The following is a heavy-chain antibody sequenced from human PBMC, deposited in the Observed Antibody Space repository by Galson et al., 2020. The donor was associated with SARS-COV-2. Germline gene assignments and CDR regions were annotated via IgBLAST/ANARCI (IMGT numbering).Heavy chain of an antibody. CDR3: ARLHYGEYAPEAFDI. J-gene: IGHJ3*02. D-gene: IGHD4-17*01. Sequence: SETLSLTCAVSGTSISSGSYSWNWIRQPPGKGLDWIGYISHSGGTYYNPSPKSRVTISGDRSKNQFSLRLSSVTAADTAVYYCARLHYGEYAPEAFDIWGPGTRVTVAS. V-gene: IGHV4-30-2*01. CDR1: GTSISSGSYS. CDR2: ISHSGGT.